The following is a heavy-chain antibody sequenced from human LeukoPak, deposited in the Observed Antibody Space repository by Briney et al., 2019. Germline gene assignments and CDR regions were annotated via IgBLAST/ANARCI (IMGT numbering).Heavy chain of an antibody. CDR3: ARAQARIAAAGTSPIGY. Sequence: ASVKVSCKASGYTFTGYYMHWVRQAPGQGLEWMGWINPNSGGTNYAQKFQGRVTMTRDTSIRTAYMELSRLRSDDTAVYYCARAQARIAAAGTSPIGYWGQGTLVTVSS. V-gene: IGHV1-2*02. CDR2: INPNSGGT. J-gene: IGHJ4*02. CDR1: GYTFTGYY. D-gene: IGHD6-13*01.